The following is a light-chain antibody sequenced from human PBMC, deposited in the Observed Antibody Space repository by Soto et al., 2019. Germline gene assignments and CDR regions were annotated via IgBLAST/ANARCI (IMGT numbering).Light chain of an antibody. V-gene: IGKV3-15*01. Sequence: EIVLTQSPVTLSVSPGEGATLSCRASQSVSTDLAWYQHQAGQTPRLLIYGVSTRATGTPARFSGSGSGTEFTLTISILQSEDFAVYYCQQYDDRPLTFGGGTKVDIK. CDR1: QSVSTD. CDR2: GVS. J-gene: IGKJ4*01. CDR3: QQYDDRPLT.